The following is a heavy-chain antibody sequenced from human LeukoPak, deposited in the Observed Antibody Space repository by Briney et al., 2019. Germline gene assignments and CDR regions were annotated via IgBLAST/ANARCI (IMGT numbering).Heavy chain of an antibody. D-gene: IGHD3/OR15-3a*01. CDR3: ARGRGSRTGSNGDYFDD. CDR2: IIPILGMA. Sequence: SVKVSCKTSGGTLSRYALSWVRQAPGQGLEWMGRIIPILGMANYADKFQGRVTISADKSTSTGYMELRSLRSEDTAVYYCARGRGSRTGSNGDYFDDWGQGTLVSVSS. J-gene: IGHJ4*02. V-gene: IGHV1-69*04. CDR1: GGTLSRYA.